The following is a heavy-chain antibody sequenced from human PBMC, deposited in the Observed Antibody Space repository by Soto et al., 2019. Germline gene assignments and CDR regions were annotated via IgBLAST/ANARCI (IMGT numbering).Heavy chain of an antibody. CDR1: GFTFRNYG. V-gene: IGHV3-48*01. D-gene: IGHD6-19*01. CDR3: AKDRLYSSGPGAFDI. J-gene: IGHJ3*02. Sequence: GGSLRLSCAASGFTFRNYGMNWVRQAPGKGLEWVSYIGLGSSTKYYADSVEGRFTISRDNAKNSLYLQMNSLRAEDTAVYYCAKDRLYSSGPGAFDIWGQGTMVTVSS. CDR2: IGLGSSTK.